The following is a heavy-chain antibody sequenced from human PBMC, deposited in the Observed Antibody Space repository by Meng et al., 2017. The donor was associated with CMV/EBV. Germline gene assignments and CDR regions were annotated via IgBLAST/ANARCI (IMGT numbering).Heavy chain of an antibody. CDR2: ISGSGGST. D-gene: IGHD6-19*01. CDR3: AKDRTVAGKYYFDY. J-gene: IGHJ4*02. V-gene: IGHV3-23*01. Sequence: GESLKISCAASGFTVSSNYMSWVRQAPGKGLEWVSAISGSGGSTYYADSVKGRFTISRDNSKNTLYLQMNSLRAEDTAVYYCAKDRTVAGKYYFDYWGQGTLVTVSS. CDR1: GFTVSSNY.